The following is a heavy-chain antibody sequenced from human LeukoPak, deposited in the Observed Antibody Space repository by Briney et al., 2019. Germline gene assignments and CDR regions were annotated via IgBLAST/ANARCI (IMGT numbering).Heavy chain of an antibody. D-gene: IGHD6-13*01. V-gene: IGHV3-11*04. CDR3: ARAMYSSSYDAFDI. CDR2: ISSSGSTI. Sequence: PGGSLRLSCAASGFTFSDYYMSWIRQAPGKGLEGVSYISSSGSTIYYADSVKGRFTISRDNAKNSLYLQMNSLRAEDTAVYYCARAMYSSSYDAFDIWGQGTMVTVSS. CDR1: GFTFSDYY. J-gene: IGHJ3*02.